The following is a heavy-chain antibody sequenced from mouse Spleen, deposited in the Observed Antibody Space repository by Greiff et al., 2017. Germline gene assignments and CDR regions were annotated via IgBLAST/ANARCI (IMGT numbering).Heavy chain of an antibody. Sequence: QVQLQQSGAELVRPGTSVKLSCKASGYTFTSYWMHWVKQRPGQGLEWIGVIDPSDSYTNYNQKFKGKATLTVDTSSSTAYMQLSSLTSEDSAVYYCAATARASFDYWGQGTTLTVSS. CDR3: AATARASFDY. D-gene: IGHD3-2*01. V-gene: IGHV1-59*01. J-gene: IGHJ2*01. CDR1: GYTFTSYW. CDR2: IDPSDSYT.